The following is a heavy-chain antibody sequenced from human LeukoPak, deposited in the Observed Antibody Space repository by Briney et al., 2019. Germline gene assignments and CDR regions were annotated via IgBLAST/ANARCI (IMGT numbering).Heavy chain of an antibody. CDR1: GFTFSSYW. Sequence: PGGSLRLSCAASGFTFSSYWWNWVRQAPGKGLEWVAKIKKDGSEKYYVDSVKGRFTISRDNAKTSLFLQMNSLRAEDTAVYYCARDLSGITGYTYGRGIDYWGQGTLVTVSS. D-gene: IGHD5-18*01. V-gene: IGHV3-7*01. J-gene: IGHJ4*02. CDR3: ARDLSGITGYTYGRGIDY. CDR2: IKKDGSEK.